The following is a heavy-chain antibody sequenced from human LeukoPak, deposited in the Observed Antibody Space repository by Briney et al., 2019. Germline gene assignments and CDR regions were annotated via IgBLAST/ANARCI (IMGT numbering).Heavy chain of an antibody. Sequence: PGGSLRLSCSASGFTFTSCAMSWVRQAPGKGLEWVSDISTSGSNTYYAESVKGRFTISRDNSKNTLYLEMSGLRADDTAIYYCAKKTGPYRNSCPEYWGQGTLVTVSS. CDR2: ISTSGSNT. J-gene: IGHJ4*02. CDR3: AKKTGPYRNSCPEY. D-gene: IGHD6-13*01. CDR1: GFTFTSCA. V-gene: IGHV3-23*01.